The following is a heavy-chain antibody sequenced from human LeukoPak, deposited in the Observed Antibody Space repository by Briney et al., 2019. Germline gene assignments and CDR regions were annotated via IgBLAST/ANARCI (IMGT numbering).Heavy chain of an antibody. CDR2: INHSGST. Sequence: SETLSLTRAFYVGFYRRYYWRWIRQPPARGREGMGEINHSGSTNYNPSLKSRVTISVDTSKNQFSLKLSSVTAADTAVYYCARQGWLRLRYFDYWGQGTLVTVSS. CDR3: ARQGWLRLRYFDY. J-gene: IGHJ4*02. D-gene: IGHD5-12*01. CDR1: VGFYRRYY. V-gene: IGHV4-34*01.